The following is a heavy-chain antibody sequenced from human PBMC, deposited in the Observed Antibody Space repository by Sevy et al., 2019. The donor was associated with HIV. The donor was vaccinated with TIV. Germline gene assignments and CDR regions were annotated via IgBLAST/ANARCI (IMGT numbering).Heavy chain of an antibody. V-gene: IGHV3-49*04. CDR1: GXTFGDYC. CDR3: TRWSGSQSIFDY. Sequence: GGSLRLSCTASGXTFGDYCMSWVRQAPGKGLEWISFIKSKAYGGTTGNAASVKGRFTISRDDSKSIAYLQMNNLQTEDTAVYFCTRWSGSQSIFDYWGRGTLVTVSS. D-gene: IGHD1-26*01. J-gene: IGHJ4*02. CDR2: IKSKAYGGTT.